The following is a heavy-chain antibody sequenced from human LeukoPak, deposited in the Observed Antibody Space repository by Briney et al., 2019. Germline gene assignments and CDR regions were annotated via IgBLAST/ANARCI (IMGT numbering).Heavy chain of an antibody. CDR1: GGSISSYY. J-gene: IGHJ3*02. CDR2: IYYTGTT. V-gene: IGHV4-59*08. D-gene: IGHD5-24*01. Sequence: SETLSLTCTVSGGSISSYYWSWIRQPPGKGLEWIGYIYYTGTTNYNPSLKSRVTISVDTSKNHFSLKLSSVTAADRAVYYCARGSGGWLQLWDVDIWGQGTMVTVSS. CDR3: ARGSGGWLQLWDVDI.